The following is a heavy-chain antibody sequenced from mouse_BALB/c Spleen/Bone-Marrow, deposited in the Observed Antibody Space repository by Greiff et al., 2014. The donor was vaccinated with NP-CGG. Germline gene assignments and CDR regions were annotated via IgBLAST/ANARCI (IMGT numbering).Heavy chain of an antibody. D-gene: IGHD2-1*01. V-gene: IGHV5-6-3*01. Sequence: VQRVESGGGLVQPGGSLKLSCAASGFTFSSYGMSWVRQTPDKRLGLVASINSNGGSTYYPDSVKGRFTISRDNAKNTLSLQMSSLKSEDTAMYYCARGNYGNYVDYFDYWGQGTTLTVSS. CDR3: ARGNYGNYVDYFDY. CDR2: INSNGGST. J-gene: IGHJ2*01. CDR1: GFTFSSYG.